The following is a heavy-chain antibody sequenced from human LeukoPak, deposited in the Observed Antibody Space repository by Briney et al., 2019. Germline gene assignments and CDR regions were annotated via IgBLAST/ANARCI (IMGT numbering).Heavy chain of an antibody. CDR2: ISGSSSSI. CDR3: AQAGRQYYFDY. CDR1: GFTFSSYS. Sequence: GGSLRLSCAASGFTFSSYSMNWVRQAPGKGLEWVSYISGSSSSIYYADSVEGRFTISRDNARNSLYLQMNSLSDGDTAVYYCAQAGRQYYFDYWGQGTLVTVSS. D-gene: IGHD6-19*01. J-gene: IGHJ4*02. V-gene: IGHV3-48*02.